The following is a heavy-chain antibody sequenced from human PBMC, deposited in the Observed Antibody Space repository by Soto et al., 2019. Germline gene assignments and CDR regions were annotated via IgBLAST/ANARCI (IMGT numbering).Heavy chain of an antibody. J-gene: IGHJ5*02. Sequence: SDTLSLTFTVSGGSISSGGYYWSWIRQHPGKGVELVGYIYYSGSNYYNPSLKSRVTISVDTSKKQFSLKLSSVTAADTAVYYCASDSPRYYDSSGYYEDMYNWFDXWGQGTLVTVSX. CDR1: GGSISSGGYY. D-gene: IGHD3-22*01. CDR3: ASDSPRYYDSSGYYEDMYNWFDX. CDR2: IYYSGSN. V-gene: IGHV4-31*03.